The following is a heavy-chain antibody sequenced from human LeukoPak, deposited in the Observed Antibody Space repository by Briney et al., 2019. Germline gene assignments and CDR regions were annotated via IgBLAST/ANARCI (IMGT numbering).Heavy chain of an antibody. J-gene: IGHJ4*02. D-gene: IGHD4-17*01. Sequence: TGGSLRLSCAASGFAVSGYFMSWVRQAPGKGLEWVSVIHTGGTQYAESVKGRFTISRDNSMNTLYLQMNSLRAEDTAVYYCARIDYGDSYWGQGTLVTVSS. CDR3: ARIDYGDSY. CDR2: IHTGGT. V-gene: IGHV3-66*01. CDR1: GFAVSGYF.